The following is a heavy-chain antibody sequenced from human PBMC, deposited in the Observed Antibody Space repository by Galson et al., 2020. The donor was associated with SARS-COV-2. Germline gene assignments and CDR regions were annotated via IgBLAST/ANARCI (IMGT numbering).Heavy chain of an antibody. D-gene: IGHD3-9*01. J-gene: IGHJ3*02. CDR1: GASVNSQPYY. Sequence: ASETLSLTCGVSGASVNSQPYYWPWVRQPPGKGLEWIASVSSRGHTFPPPSLKRRLTIYLVTSRNLFSLNLTPVAAADTAVYYCARELQYFDVLNGYGRAYAFDIWGQGAMVTVSA. CDR2: VSSRGHT. V-gene: IGHV4-39*07. CDR3: ARELQYFDVLNGYGRAYAFDI.